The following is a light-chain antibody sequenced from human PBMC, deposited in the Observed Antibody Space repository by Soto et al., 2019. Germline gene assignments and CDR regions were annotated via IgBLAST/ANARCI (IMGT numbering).Light chain of an antibody. CDR1: SSDVGGYNY. J-gene: IGLJ1*01. V-gene: IGLV2-14*01. CDR2: DVS. CDR3: SSYTSSSTSV. Sequence: QSALTQPASVSGSPGQSITISCTGTSSDVGGYNYVSWYQQHPGKAPKLMIYDVSNRPSGVSNRFSGSKSGNTASLTISGRLSEDEADYYCSSYTSSSTSVFGTGTKVTVL.